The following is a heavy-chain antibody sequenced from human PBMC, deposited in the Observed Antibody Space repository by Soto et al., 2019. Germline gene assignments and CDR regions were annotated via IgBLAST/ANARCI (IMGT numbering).Heavy chain of an antibody. CDR1: GGSIRSSNYY. CDR3: ARRRLEWELGGGYFDY. J-gene: IGHJ4*02. CDR2: IYYNGST. V-gene: IGHV4-39*01. D-gene: IGHD1-26*01. Sequence: QLQLQESGPGLVKPSETLSLTCTVSGGSIRSSNYYWGWIRQPPGKGLEWIGSIYYNGSTYYNPSLKSRVTISVDTSKNQFSLKLSSVTAADTALYYCARRRLEWELGGGYFDYWGQGTLVPVSS.